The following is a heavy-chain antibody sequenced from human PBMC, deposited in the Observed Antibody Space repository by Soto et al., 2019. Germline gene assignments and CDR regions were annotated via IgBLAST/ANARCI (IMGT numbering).Heavy chain of an antibody. CDR1: GYTFTTYG. D-gene: IGHD6-19*01. V-gene: IGHV1-3*01. J-gene: IGHJ4*02. CDR2: INSGNGNT. CDR3: ARGVSSAPFDY. Sequence: ASVKVSCKASGYTFTTYGMHWVRQAPGQRLEWMGWINSGNGNTRYSQKFQGRVTITRDTSASTAYMDLSSLRSEDTALYYCARGVSSAPFDYWGQGTLVTVSS.